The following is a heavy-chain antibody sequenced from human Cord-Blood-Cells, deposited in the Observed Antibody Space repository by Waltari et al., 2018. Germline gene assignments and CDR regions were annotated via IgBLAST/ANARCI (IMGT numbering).Heavy chain of an antibody. CDR1: GGSISSHY. CDR2: IYYSGST. J-gene: IGHJ5*02. V-gene: IGHV4-59*11. CDR3: ASTGYQSGSYYWFDP. Sequence: QVQLQESGPGLVKPSETLSLTCTVSGGSISSHYWSWIRQPPGKGLEWIGYIYYSGSTNYNPSLKSRVTISVDTSKNQFSLKLSSVTAADTAVYYCASTGYQSGSYYWFDPWGQGTLVTVSS. D-gene: IGHD1-26*01.